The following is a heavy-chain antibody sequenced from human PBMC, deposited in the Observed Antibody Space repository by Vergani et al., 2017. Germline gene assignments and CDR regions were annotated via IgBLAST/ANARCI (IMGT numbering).Heavy chain of an antibody. D-gene: IGHD3-3*01. J-gene: IGHJ5*02. V-gene: IGHV4-34*01. Sequence: QVQLQQWGAGLLKPSETLSLTCAVYGGSFSGYYWSWIRQPPGKGLEWIVEINHSGSTNYNPSLKSRVTISVDTSKNQFSLKLSSFTAADTAVYYCARVYTYYDFWSGSIGGNWFDPWGQGTLVTVSS. CDR2: INHSGST. CDR1: GGSFSGYY. CDR3: ARVYTYYDFWSGSIGGNWFDP.